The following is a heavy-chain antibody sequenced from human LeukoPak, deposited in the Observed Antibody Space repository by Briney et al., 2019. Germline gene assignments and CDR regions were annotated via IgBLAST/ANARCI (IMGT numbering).Heavy chain of an antibody. Sequence: GGSLRLSCAASGLIFRSYWMHWVRQAPGKGLVWVSTINSDGSSTTYADSVKGRFTISRDNSKNTLNLQMNSLRAEDTAIYYCAKGGSSSWYRAPLDYWGQGTLVTVSS. CDR3: AKGGSSSWYRAPLDY. CDR2: INSDGSST. D-gene: IGHD6-13*01. V-gene: IGHV3-74*01. J-gene: IGHJ4*02. CDR1: GLIFRSYW.